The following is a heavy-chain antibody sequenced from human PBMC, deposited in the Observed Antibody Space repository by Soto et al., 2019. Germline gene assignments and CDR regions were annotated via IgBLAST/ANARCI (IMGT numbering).Heavy chain of an antibody. V-gene: IGHV3-21*01. D-gene: IGHD2-2*01. Sequence: KAGGSLRLSCAASGFTFSSYSMNWVRQAPGKGLEWVSSISSSSSYIYYADSVKGRFTISRDNAKNSLYLQMNSLRAEDTAVYYCARDVVPAAENYFDYWGQGTLVTVSS. CDR2: ISSSSSYI. CDR3: ARDVVPAAENYFDY. CDR1: GFTFSSYS. J-gene: IGHJ4*02.